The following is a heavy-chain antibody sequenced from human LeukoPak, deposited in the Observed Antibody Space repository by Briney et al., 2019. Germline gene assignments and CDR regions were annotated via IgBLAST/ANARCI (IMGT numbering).Heavy chain of an antibody. CDR1: GGSISSGSYY. V-gene: IGHV4-39*07. D-gene: IGHD2-8*01. Sequence: PSETLSLTCSVSGGSISSGSYYWGWIRQPPGKGLEWIGSIDDSGSTNYNPSLKSRVTISVDTSKNQFSLKLSSVTAADTAVYYCARGVWMVYAKTRGRFDPWGQGTLVTVSS. CDR2: IDDSGST. CDR3: ARGVWMVYAKTRGRFDP. J-gene: IGHJ5*02.